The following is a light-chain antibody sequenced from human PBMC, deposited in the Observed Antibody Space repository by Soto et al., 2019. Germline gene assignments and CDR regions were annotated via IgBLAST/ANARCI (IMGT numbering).Light chain of an antibody. CDR1: SSNIGAGYD. Sequence: QSVLTQPPSVSGAPGRRVTISCTGSSSNIGAGYDVHWYQQVPGTAPKILIYGDTNRPSGVPDRFSGSKSGTSASLAITGLQAEDEADYYCQSYDSSLSGSVFGGGTKLTVL. CDR3: QSYDSSLSGSV. J-gene: IGLJ3*02. CDR2: GDT. V-gene: IGLV1-40*01.